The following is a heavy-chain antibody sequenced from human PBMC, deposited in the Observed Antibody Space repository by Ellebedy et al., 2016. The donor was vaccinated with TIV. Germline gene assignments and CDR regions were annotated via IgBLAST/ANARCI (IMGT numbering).Heavy chain of an antibody. J-gene: IGHJ4*02. CDR2: ISAYNGNT. V-gene: IGHV1-18*01. CDR1: GYTFTSYG. Sequence: ASVKVSCKASGYTFTSYGISWVRQPPGQGLAWTGCISAYNGNTNYAQKLQGRVTMTTDTSTGTAYMELRSLRSDDPAVYYRAGGGGGGEGDYWGQGTLVTVSS. D-gene: IGHD3-16*01. CDR3: AGGGGGGEGDY.